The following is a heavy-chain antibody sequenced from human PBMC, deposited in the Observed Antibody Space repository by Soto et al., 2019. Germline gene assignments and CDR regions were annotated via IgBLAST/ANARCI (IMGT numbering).Heavy chain of an antibody. CDR1: GFTFTGYT. J-gene: IGHJ4*02. CDR2: ITGSSRTI. Sequence: GGSLRLSCAASGFTFTGYTMNWVRQAPGKGLEWVSYITGSSRTIDYADSVRGRFTTSRDSARNSLYLQMSSLRDEDTAVYYCARARGTHLRYYFDYWGPGTLVTVSS. CDR3: ARARGTHLRYYFDY. V-gene: IGHV3-48*02. D-gene: IGHD1-26*01.